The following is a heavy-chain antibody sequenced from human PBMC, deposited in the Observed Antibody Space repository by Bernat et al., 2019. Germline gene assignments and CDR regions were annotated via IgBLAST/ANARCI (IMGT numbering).Heavy chain of an antibody. CDR2: IYYSGST. Sequence: QLQLQESGPGLVKPSETLSLTCTVSGGSISSSSYYWGWIRQPPGKGLEWIGSIYYSGSTYYNPSLKSRVTISVDTSKNQFYLKLSSVTAADTAVYYCARRATGTTYYYYGMDVWGQGTTVTVSS. CDR1: GGSISSSSYY. D-gene: IGHD1-7*01. V-gene: IGHV4-39*01. CDR3: ARRATGTTYYYYGMDV. J-gene: IGHJ6*02.